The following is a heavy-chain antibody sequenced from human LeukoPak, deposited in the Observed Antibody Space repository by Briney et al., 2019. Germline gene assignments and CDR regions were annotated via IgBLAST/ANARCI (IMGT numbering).Heavy chain of an antibody. Sequence: SQTLSLTCTVSGGSISSGSYYWSWIRQPAGKGLEWIGRIYTSGSTNYNPSLKSRVTISVDTSKNQFSLKLSSVTAADTAVYYCASSLVVTAELKNNDAFDIWGQGTMVTVSS. CDR3: ASSLVVTAELKNNDAFDI. V-gene: IGHV4-61*02. D-gene: IGHD2-2*01. J-gene: IGHJ3*02. CDR2: IYTSGST. CDR1: GGSISSGSYY.